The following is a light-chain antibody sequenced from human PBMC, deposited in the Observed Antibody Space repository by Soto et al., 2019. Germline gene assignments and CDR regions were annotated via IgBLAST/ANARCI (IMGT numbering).Light chain of an antibody. V-gene: IGLV2-11*01. Sequence: QSALTQPRAVSGSPGQSVTISCTGTKSDLGDYNYVSWFQQHPGKTPKLMIYDVTRRPSGVPDRFSGSQSGNTASLTISGLQAEDEADYYCCSYGCTYTYVFGTGTKSPS. CDR2: DVT. J-gene: IGLJ1*01. CDR1: KSDLGDYNY. CDR3: CSYGCTYTYV.